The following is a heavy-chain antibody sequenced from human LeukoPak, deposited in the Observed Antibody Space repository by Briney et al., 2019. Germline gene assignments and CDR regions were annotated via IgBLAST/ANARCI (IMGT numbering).Heavy chain of an antibody. D-gene: IGHD2-15*01. CDR3: ARGAWATRLAS. Sequence: SETLSLTCAVYGESLNSYYWSWVRQPPGEGLEWIGEIYESGTTKYNPSLKSRVAISMVPSKQQFSLRLSSVTAADSAVYYCARGAWATRLASWGLGTPVIVSS. CDR2: IYESGTT. J-gene: IGHJ4*02. CDR1: GESLNSYY. V-gene: IGHV4-34*01.